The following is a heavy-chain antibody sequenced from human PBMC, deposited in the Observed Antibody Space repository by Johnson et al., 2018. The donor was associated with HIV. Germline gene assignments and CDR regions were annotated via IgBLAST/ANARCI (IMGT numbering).Heavy chain of an antibody. CDR2: ISYDGTNK. D-gene: IGHD3-9*01. V-gene: IGHV3-30*04. J-gene: IGHJ3*02. CDR3: ARDQRYFDWPGWRDGFDI. CDR1: GFTFSSYA. Sequence: QVQLVESGGGLVQPGRSLRLSCSASGFTFSSYAIHWVRQAPGKGLEWVAVISYDGTNKYYADSVKGRFTISRDNSKNTLYLQMKSLRAEDTAVYHGARDQRYFDWPGWRDGFDIWGQGTMVTVSS.